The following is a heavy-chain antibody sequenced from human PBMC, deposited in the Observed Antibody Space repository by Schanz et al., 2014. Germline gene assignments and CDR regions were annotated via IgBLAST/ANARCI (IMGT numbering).Heavy chain of an antibody. J-gene: IGHJ6*02. V-gene: IGHV1-18*01. Sequence: VQLEQSGAEVKKPGSSVKVSCKASGYTFTSYGISWVRQAPGQGLEWMGWITAYNGDTNYAQKFQGRVTMTTDTYTSTAYMELRSLRSDDTAVYYCARVQDDILTGSEYYYGMDVWGQGATXTVSS. CDR2: ITAYNGDT. CDR1: GYTFTSYG. CDR3: ARVQDDILTGSEYYYGMDV. D-gene: IGHD3-9*01.